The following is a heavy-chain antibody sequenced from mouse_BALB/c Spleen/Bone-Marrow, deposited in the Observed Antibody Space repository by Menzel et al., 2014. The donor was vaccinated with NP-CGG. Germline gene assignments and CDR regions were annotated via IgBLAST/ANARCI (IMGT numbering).Heavy chain of an antibody. V-gene: IGHV14-3*02. J-gene: IGHJ1*01. CDR2: IDPANGNT. D-gene: IGHD1-1*01. Sequence: EVQLQQSGAELVKPGASVKLSCTASGFNIKDTYMHWVKQRPEQGLEWIGRIDPANGNTKYDPKFQGKATITADTSSNTAYLQLSSLTSENTAVYYRARYDYGWYFYVWGAGTTVTVSS. CDR1: GFNIKDTY. CDR3: ARYDYGWYFYV.